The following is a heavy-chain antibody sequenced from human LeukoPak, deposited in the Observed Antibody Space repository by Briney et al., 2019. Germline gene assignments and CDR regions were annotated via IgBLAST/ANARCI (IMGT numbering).Heavy chain of an antibody. Sequence: PGGSLRLSCAASGFSFKDAWMSWVRQAPGKGLEWVGRIKSTTDGVTTDYAALVKGRFTISRDDSRNTLYLQLNSLKTEDTALYYCTRIRGYSAYDFNYWGQGTLVTVSS. CDR1: GFSFKDAW. J-gene: IGHJ4*02. D-gene: IGHD5-12*01. V-gene: IGHV3-15*01. CDR3: TRIRGYSAYDFNY. CDR2: IKSTTDGVTT.